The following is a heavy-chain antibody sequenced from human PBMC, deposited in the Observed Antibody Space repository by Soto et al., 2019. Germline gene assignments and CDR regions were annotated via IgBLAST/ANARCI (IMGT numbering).Heavy chain of an antibody. CDR2: IRSKANSYAT. D-gene: IGHD3-22*01. J-gene: IGHJ4*02. CDR3: TRYADYYDSTQDY. V-gene: IGHV3-73*01. Sequence: GSLIVSCAFSGFTFSGSSMHLVLQASGKGLEWVGRIRSKANSYATAYAASVKGRFTISRDDSKNTAYLQMNSLKTEDTAVYYCTRYADYYDSTQDYWGQGTLVTVSS. CDR1: GFTFSGSS.